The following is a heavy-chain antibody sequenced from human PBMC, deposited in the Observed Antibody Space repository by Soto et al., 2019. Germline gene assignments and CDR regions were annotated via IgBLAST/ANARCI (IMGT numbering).Heavy chain of an antibody. CDR3: SKDRAAVTGAYYYYAMDV. D-gene: IGHD6-19*01. V-gene: IGHV3-43*01. J-gene: IGHJ6*02. Sequence: EVQLVESGGVVVQPGGSLRLSCAASGFTFDDYTMHWVRQAPGKSLEWVSLISWDGGKTYYADSVKGRFTISRDNSKNSLHLQMNSLTPEDSASYYCSKDRAAVTGAYYYYAMDVWGQGTTVTVSS. CDR1: GFTFDDYT. CDR2: ISWDGGKT.